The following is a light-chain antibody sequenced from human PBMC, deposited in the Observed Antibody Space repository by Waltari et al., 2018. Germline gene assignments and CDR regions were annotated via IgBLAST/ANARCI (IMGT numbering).Light chain of an antibody. J-gene: IGKJ2*01. CDR1: QSLSSY. V-gene: IGKV1-39*01. Sequence: EIQMTQSPSSLSASVGDRVTIPCRASQSLSSYLNWYQQKPGKAPKLLLYAASSLQSGVPSKFSGSGSGTDFTRTISSLQPEDFATYYCQQSYSTPPYTFGQGTKLEIK. CDR3: QQSYSTPPYT. CDR2: AAS.